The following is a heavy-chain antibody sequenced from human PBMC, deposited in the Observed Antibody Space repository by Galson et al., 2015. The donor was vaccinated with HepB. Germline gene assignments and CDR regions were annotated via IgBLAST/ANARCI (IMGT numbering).Heavy chain of an antibody. J-gene: IGHJ4*02. CDR1: GVTFSNAW. Sequence: SLRLSCAASGVTFSNAWMSWGRQAPGKGLEWVGRIKSKTDGGTTDYAAPVKGRFTISRDDSKNTLYLQMNSLKTEDTAVYYCITDPTGEQWPPDYWGQGTLVTVSS. CDR3: ITDPTGEQWPPDY. V-gene: IGHV3-15*01. CDR2: IKSKTDGGTT. D-gene: IGHD6-19*01.